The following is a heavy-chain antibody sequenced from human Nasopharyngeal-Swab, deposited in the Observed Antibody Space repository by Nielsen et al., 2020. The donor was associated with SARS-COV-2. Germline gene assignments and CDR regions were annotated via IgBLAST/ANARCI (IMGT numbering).Heavy chain of an antibody. J-gene: IGHJ2*01. CDR2: VYYGGST. D-gene: IGHD4-23*01. V-gene: IGHV4-59*01. CDR1: GGSISSYH. Sequence: SETLSLTCSVSGGSISSYHWSWIRQPPGKGPEWLGSVYYGGSTNYNPSLESRVTISLDTSKNQFSLKLTSVTAADTAVYYCARDSYGGNRHHWYFDVWGRGTLVTVSS. CDR3: ARDSYGGNRHHWYFDV.